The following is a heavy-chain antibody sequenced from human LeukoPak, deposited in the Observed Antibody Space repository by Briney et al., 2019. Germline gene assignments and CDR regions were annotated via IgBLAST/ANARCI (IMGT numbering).Heavy chain of an antibody. CDR2: INPNSGGT. V-gene: IGHV1-2*02. CDR1: GYTFTGYY. J-gene: IGHJ4*02. Sequence: ASVKVSCKASGYTFTGYYMHWVRQAPGQGLEWMGWINPNSGGTNYAQKFQGRVTMTRDTSISTAYMELSRLRSDDTTGYYCTSPISYYYDSSGYYYADYFDYWGQGTLVTVSS. D-gene: IGHD3-22*01. CDR3: TSPISYYYDSSGYYYADYFDY.